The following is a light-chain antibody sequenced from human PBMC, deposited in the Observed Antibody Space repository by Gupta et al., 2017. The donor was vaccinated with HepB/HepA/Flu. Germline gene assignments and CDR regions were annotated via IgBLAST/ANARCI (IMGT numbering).Light chain of an antibody. CDR2: AAS. CDR1: QSVGSTY. J-gene: IGKJ3*01. Sequence: DIALPQSPGTPSLSPGERATLSCRASQSVGSTYLDWYQLKPGQAPRLLIYAASSRATGIPDRFSGSGSGTDFTLTVSRLEPEDFAVYYCQQYGSTPFTFGPGTKVDIK. CDR3: QQYGSTPFT. V-gene: IGKV3-20*01.